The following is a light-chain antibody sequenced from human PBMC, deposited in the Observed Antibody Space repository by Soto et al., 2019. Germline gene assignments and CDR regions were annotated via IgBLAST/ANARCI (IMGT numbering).Light chain of an antibody. CDR3: QQLNGYQLA. V-gene: IGKV1-9*01. J-gene: IGKJ4*01. CDR1: QGMSTY. Sequence: DIQLTQSPSFLSASVGDTVTITCRASQGMSTYLAWYQQKPGKVPKLLIRSASTLQSGVPPRFSGGGSGTEFTLTISTLQPDDSGIYYCQQLNGYQLAFGGATTVEIK. CDR2: SAS.